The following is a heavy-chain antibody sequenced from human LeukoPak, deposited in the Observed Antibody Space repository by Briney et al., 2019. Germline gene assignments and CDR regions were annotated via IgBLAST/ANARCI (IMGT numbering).Heavy chain of an antibody. V-gene: IGHV3-7*01. D-gene: IGHD2-15*01. Sequence: GGSLRLSCVASGLVFRNHWMSWVRQAPGKGLEWVANIHPDGGSAKNYVDSVKGRFTISRDNAKNSLYLQTSNLRAEDTAVYYCASTFPYCSEHNCALGGQGTLVTVSS. CDR1: GLVFRNHW. J-gene: IGHJ1*01. CDR2: IHPDGGSAK. CDR3: ASTFPYCSEHNCAL.